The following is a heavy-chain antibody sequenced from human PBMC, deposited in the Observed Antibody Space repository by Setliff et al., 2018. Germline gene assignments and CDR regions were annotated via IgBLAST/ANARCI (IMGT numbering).Heavy chain of an antibody. CDR2: INPNSGGP. V-gene: IGHV1-2*02. CDR3: ARKMGTIAFDF. Sequence: GPSVKVSCKAPGYTFTGGYYIHWFRQAPGQGLEWMGWINPNSGGPKYAQNFQGRVTMTRDTSITTAYMELSRLRSDDTAVYYCARKMGTIAFDFWGQGTMVTVSS. CDR1: GYTFTGGYY. D-gene: IGHD7-27*01. J-gene: IGHJ3*01.